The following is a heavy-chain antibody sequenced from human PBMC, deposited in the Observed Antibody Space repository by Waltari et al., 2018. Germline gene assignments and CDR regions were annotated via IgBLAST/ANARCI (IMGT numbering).Heavy chain of an antibody. J-gene: IGHJ5*02. CDR1: GGSFSGYY. CDR2: INHSGST. CDR3: ARTIGYCSSTSCYGWFDP. D-gene: IGHD2-2*01. Sequence: QVQLQQWGAGLLKPSETLSLTCAVYGGSFSGYYWSWIRQPPGKGLEWIGEINHSGSTNYNPSLKSRFTISVDTSKNQFSLKLSSVTAADTAVYYCARTIGYCSSTSCYGWFDPWGQGTLVTVSS. V-gene: IGHV4-34*01.